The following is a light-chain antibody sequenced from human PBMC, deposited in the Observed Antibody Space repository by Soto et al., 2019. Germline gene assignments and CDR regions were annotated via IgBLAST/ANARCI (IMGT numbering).Light chain of an antibody. CDR3: SSYTGSRTPLV. Sequence: QSALTQPASVSGSPGQSITISCTGTSSDVGGYNYVSWYQQHPGKAPKLMIYDVSNRHSGVSNRFSGSKSGNTASLTISGLQAEEEADSYCSSYTGSRTPLVFGGGTKVTVL. CDR2: DVS. V-gene: IGLV2-14*01. J-gene: IGLJ2*01. CDR1: SSDVGGYNY.